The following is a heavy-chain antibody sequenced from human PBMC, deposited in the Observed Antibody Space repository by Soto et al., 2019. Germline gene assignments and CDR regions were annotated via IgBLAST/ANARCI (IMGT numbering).Heavy chain of an antibody. CDR2: IFHDGTA. V-gene: IGHV4-4*02. D-gene: IGHD3-10*01. Sequence: SETLSLTCAVSGVSLTSGNWWTWVRQSPQRGLEYIGEIFHDGTANYYPSFERRVAMSVDTSRNQFSLKLTSVTAADTAVYFCARLVYDTRLNYMYFDFWGPGTLVTVPS. J-gene: IGHJ4*02. CDR1: GVSLTSGNW. CDR3: ARLVYDTRLNYMYFDF.